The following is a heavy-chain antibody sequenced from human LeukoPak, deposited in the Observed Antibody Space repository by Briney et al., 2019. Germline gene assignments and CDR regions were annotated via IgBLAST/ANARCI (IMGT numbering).Heavy chain of an antibody. J-gene: IGHJ4*02. CDR1: GGSFSGYY. V-gene: IGHV4-34*01. Sequence: SETLSLTCAVHGGSFSGYYWSWIRQPPGKGLEWIGEINHSGSTNYNPSLKSRVTISVDTSKNQFSLKLSSVTAADTAVYYCARAGGNYYDSSGYYGDFDYWGQGTLVTVSS. CDR3: ARAGGNYYDSSGYYGDFDY. D-gene: IGHD3-22*01. CDR2: INHSGST.